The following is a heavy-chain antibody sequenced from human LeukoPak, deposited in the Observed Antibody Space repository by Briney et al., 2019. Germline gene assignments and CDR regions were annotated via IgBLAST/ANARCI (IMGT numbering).Heavy chain of an antibody. V-gene: IGHV3-7*03. CDR1: GFTFSSYW. Sequence: GGSLRLSCAASGFTFSSYWMSWVRQAPGKGLEWVANIKQDGSEKYYVDSVKGRFTISRDNAKNSLYLQMGSLRAEDTAVYYCARDGDMVSFDCWGQGTLVTVSS. J-gene: IGHJ4*02. CDR2: IKQDGSEK. D-gene: IGHD3-10*01. CDR3: ARDGDMVSFDC.